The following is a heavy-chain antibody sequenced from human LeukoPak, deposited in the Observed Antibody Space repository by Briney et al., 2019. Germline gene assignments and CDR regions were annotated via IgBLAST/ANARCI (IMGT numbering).Heavy chain of an antibody. CDR3: AREGGATRGKTLFDY. J-gene: IGHJ4*02. CDR2: IYHSGST. D-gene: IGHD1-26*01. V-gene: IGHV4-38-2*02. Sequence: SETLSLTCTVSGYSISSGYYWGWIRQPPGKGLEWIGSIYHSGSTYYTPSLKTRVTISVDTSKNPFSLKLSSVTAADTAVYYCAREGGATRGKTLFDYWGQGTLVTVSS. CDR1: GYSISSGYY.